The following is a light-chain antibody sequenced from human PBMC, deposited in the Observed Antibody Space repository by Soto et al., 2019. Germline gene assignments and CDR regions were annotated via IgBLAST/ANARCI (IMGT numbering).Light chain of an antibody. CDR2: PAS. CDR3: QQSFSSPHT. V-gene: IGKV1-39*01. CDR1: QSISNY. J-gene: IGKJ1*01. Sequence: DFQMTQSPSSLSASVGDRVTITCRASQSISNYLSWYQQKPGKAPKLLIYPASTLQGGVPSRFSGSGSGTNFILTISALEPDDFATYFCQQSFSSPHTFGQGTRLEIK.